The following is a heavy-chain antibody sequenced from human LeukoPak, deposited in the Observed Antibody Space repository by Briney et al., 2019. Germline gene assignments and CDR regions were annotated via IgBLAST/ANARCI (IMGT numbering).Heavy chain of an antibody. J-gene: IGHJ5*02. Sequence: PGGSLRLSCAASGFTFSSYGMHWVRQAPGKGLEWVAVIWYDGSNKYYADSVKGRFTISRDNSKNTLYLQMNSLRAEDTAVYYCARDFHDFWSGYRNWFDPWGQGTLVTVSS. V-gene: IGHV3-33*01. CDR1: GFTFSSYG. D-gene: IGHD3-3*01. CDR3: ARDFHDFWSGYRNWFDP. CDR2: IWYDGSNK.